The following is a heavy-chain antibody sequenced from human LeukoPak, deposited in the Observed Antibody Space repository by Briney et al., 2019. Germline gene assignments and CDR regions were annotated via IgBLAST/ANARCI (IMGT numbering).Heavy chain of an antibody. D-gene: IGHD4-17*01. CDR2: VYYSGST. J-gene: IGHJ4*02. Sequence: SETLSLTCTVSGASISSGGRYWGWIRQHPGKGLEWIGYVYYSGSTYYNPSLESRVTISVDTSKRQFSLKLISVTVADTAIYFCTRHLARATTGDYFDYWGQGALVTVSS. CDR1: GASISSGGRY. V-gene: IGHV4-31*03. CDR3: TRHLARATTGDYFDY.